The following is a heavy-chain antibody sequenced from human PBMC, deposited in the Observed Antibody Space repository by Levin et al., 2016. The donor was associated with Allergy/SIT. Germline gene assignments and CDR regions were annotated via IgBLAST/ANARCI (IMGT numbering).Heavy chain of an antibody. Sequence: WVRQAPGQGLEWMGWINPNSGGTNYAQKFQGRVTMTRDTSISTAYMELSRLRSDDTAVYYCASLGGSLTTVVEVDYWGQGTLVTVSS. D-gene: IGHD4-23*01. CDR3: ASLGGSLTTVVEVDY. CDR2: INPNSGGT. V-gene: IGHV1-2*02. J-gene: IGHJ4*02.